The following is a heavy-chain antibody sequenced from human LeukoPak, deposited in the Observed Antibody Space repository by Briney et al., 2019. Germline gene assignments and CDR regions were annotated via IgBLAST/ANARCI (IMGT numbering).Heavy chain of an antibody. CDR1: GYTFTSYY. CDR3: ARSLITAGSTRSALDY. CDR2: INPSGGST. Sequence: ASVKVSCKASGYTFTSYYMHWVRQAPGQGLEWMGIINPSGGSTSYAQKFQGRVTMTRDTSTSTVYMELSSLRSEDTDVYYCARSLITAGSTRSALDYWGQGTLVTVSS. V-gene: IGHV1-46*01. J-gene: IGHJ4*02. D-gene: IGHD6-13*01.